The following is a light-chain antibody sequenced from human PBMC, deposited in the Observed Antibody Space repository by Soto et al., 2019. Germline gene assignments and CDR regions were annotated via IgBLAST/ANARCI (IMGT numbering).Light chain of an antibody. CDR3: QKYNSAPRT. CDR2: AAS. CDR1: QDISNY. J-gene: IGKJ3*01. Sequence: DIQMTQSPSSLSASIGDRVTITCRASQDISNYLAWYQQRPGQIPELLIYAASTLQSGVPSRFSGSGSGTEFTLTISTLHPEDVTTYYCQKYNSAPRTFVPGTKVDLK. V-gene: IGKV1-27*01.